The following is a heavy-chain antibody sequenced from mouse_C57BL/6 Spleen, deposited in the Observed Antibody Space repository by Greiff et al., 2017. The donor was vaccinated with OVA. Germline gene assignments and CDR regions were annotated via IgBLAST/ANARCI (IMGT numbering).Heavy chain of an antibody. V-gene: IGHV1-26*01. CDR2: INPNNGGT. CDR3: ARDKDWYYAMDY. Sequence: EVQLQQSGPELVKPGASVKISCKASGYTFTDYYMNWVKQSHGKSLEWIGDINPNNGGTSYNQKFKGKATLTVDKSSSTAYMELRSLTSDDSAVYYCARDKDWYYAMDYWGQGTSVTVSS. D-gene: IGHD4-1*01. J-gene: IGHJ4*01. CDR1: GYTFTDYY.